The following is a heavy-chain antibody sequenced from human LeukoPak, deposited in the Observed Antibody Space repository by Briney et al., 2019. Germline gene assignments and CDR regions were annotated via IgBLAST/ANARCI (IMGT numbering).Heavy chain of an antibody. Sequence: PGGSLTLSCAASGFTFSGSAMHWVRQASGKGLEWVGRIRSKANSYATAYAASVKGRFTISRDDSKNTAYLQMNSQKTEDTAVYYCTSPNSSSWYFGMDVWGQGTTVTVSS. CDR1: GFTFSGSA. J-gene: IGHJ6*02. V-gene: IGHV3-73*01. CDR2: IRSKANSYAT. CDR3: TSPNSSSWYFGMDV. D-gene: IGHD6-13*01.